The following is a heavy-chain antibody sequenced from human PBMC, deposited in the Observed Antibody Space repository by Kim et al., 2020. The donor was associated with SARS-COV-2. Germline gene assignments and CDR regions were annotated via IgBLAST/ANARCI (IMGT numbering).Heavy chain of an antibody. J-gene: IGHJ4*02. CDR3: ATRGYSYDRPFDY. Sequence: YTPSLKSRVTISVDTSKNQFSLKLSSVTAADTAVYYCATRGYSYDRPFDYWGQGTLVTVSS. V-gene: IGHV4-30-2*04. D-gene: IGHD5-18*01.